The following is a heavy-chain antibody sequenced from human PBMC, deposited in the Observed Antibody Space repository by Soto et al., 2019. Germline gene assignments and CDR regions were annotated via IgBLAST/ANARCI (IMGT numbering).Heavy chain of an antibody. J-gene: IGHJ4*02. CDR1: GFTFSAYN. V-gene: IGHV3-21*01. Sequence: EVQLVESGGGLVKPGESLRLSCAGSGFTFSAYNINWVRQAPGKGLEWVSSISAGSLFIYQPDSMKGRFTISRDAARNSVYLQMNSLTAEDTAVYYCARSPGVGVRGAYWGQGTLVTVSS. CDR2: ISAGSLFI. D-gene: IGHD3-16*01. CDR3: ARSPGVGVRGAY.